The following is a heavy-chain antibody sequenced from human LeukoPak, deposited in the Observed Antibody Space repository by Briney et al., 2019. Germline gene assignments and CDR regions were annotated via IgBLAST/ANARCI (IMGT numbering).Heavy chain of an antibody. D-gene: IGHD1-26*01. CDR1: GYTFTGYH. CDR2: INPNSGGT. V-gene: IGHV1-2*06. CDR3: ARVYAFRGEWELAF. J-gene: IGHJ3*01. Sequence: GASVKVSCKASGYTFTGYHMHWVRQAPGQGLEWMGRINPNSGGTNYAQKFQGRVTMTRDTSISTVYMELSRLRSDDTAVYFCARVYAFRGEWELAFWGQGTMVTVSS.